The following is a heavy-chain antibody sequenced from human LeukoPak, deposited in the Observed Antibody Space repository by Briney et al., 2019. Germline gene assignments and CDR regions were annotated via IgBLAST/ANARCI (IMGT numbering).Heavy chain of an antibody. J-gene: IGHJ3*02. CDR3: AKQVDPRGYCSSTSCYLAFDI. V-gene: IGHV1-18*01. D-gene: IGHD2-2*01. CDR2: ISAYNGNT. Sequence: ASVKVSCKASGYTFTSYDINWVRQAPGQGLEWMGWISAYNGNTNYAQKLQGRVTMTTDTSTSTAYMELRSLRSDDTAVYYCAKQVDPRGYCSSTSCYLAFDIWGQGTMVTVSS. CDR1: GYTFTSYD.